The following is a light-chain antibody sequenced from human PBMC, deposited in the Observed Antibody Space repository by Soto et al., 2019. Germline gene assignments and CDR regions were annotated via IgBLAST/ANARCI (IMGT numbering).Light chain of an antibody. CDR1: SSDVGTYNL. Sequence: QSVLTPPASVSGSPGQSITISCTGTSSDVGTYNLVSWYQRHPGKAPKVIIYEGSKRPSGVSNRFSGSKSGNTASLTISGLQAEDEADYYCCSYASNNTLYAFGTGTKVTVL. CDR2: EGS. V-gene: IGLV2-23*01. J-gene: IGLJ1*01. CDR3: CSYASNNTLYA.